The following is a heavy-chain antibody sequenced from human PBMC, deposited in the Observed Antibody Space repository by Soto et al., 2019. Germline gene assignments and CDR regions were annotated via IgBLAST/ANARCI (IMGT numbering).Heavy chain of an antibody. V-gene: IGHV1-69*01. J-gene: IGHJ6*02. D-gene: IGHD2-8*01. CDR2: IIPIFGTA. CDR3: GRGSVYCTNGVCYTPSYGMDV. Sequence: QVQLVQSGAEVKKPGSSVKVSCKASGGTFSSYAISWVRQAPGQGLEWMGGIIPIFGTANYAQKFQGRVTITADESTSTAYMELSSLRSEDTAVYYCGRGSVYCTNGVCYTPSYGMDVWGQGTTVTVSS. CDR1: GGTFSSYA.